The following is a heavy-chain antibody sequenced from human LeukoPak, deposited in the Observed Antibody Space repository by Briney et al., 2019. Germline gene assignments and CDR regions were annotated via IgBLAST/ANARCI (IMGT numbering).Heavy chain of an antibody. CDR3: ARDSWSSVYDAFDI. J-gene: IGHJ3*02. V-gene: IGHV4-59*01. CDR1: GGSISSYY. CDR2: IYYSGST. Sequence: SETLSLTCTVSGGSISSYYWSWIRQPLGKGLEWIGYIYYSGSTNYNPSLKSRVTISVDTSKNQFSLKLSSVTAADTAVYYCARDSWSSVYDAFDIWGQGTMVTVSS. D-gene: IGHD5/OR15-5a*01.